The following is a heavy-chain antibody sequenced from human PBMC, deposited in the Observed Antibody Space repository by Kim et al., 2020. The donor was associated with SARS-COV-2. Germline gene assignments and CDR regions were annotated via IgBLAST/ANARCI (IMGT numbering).Heavy chain of an antibody. CDR2: IGTAGDT. D-gene: IGHD2-2*01. Sequence: GGSLRLSCAASGFTFSSYDMHWVRQATGKGLEWVSAIGTAGDTYYPGSVKGRFTISRENAKNSLYLQMNSLRAGDTAVYYCARDGGPAGSSDYYFGMDVWGQGTTVTVSS. J-gene: IGHJ6*02. CDR1: GFTFSSYD. V-gene: IGHV3-13*04. CDR3: ARDGGPAGSSDYYFGMDV.